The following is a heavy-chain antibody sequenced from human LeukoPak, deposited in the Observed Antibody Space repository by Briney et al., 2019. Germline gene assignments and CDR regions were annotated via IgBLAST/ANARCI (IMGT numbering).Heavy chain of an antibody. V-gene: IGHV3-7*01. Sequence: GGSLRLSCAASGFTFSSYWMSWVRQAPGKGLEWVANIKQDGSEKYYVDSVKGRFTISRDNAKNSLYLQMNSLRAEDTAVYYCARVRSTSCYMMDCYYYYGMDVWGQGTTVIVSS. CDR1: GFTFSSYW. CDR3: ARVRSTSCYMMDCYYYYGMDV. D-gene: IGHD2-2*02. J-gene: IGHJ6*02. CDR2: IKQDGSEK.